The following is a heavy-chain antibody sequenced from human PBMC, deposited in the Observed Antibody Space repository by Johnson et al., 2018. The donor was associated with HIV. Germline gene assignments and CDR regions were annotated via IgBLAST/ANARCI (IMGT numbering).Heavy chain of an antibody. Sequence: QVQLVESGGGVVQPGRSLRLSCSASGFTFSNYGMQWVRQAPGKGLEWVAVISYDGDNEYYADSVKGRFTISRDNAKNSLYLQMNSLRAEDTAVYFCAKYDRFAFDVWGQGTMVTVSS. D-gene: IGHD3-16*01. V-gene: IGHV3-30*18. CDR3: AKYDRFAFDV. CDR2: ISYDGDNE. J-gene: IGHJ3*01. CDR1: GFTFSNYG.